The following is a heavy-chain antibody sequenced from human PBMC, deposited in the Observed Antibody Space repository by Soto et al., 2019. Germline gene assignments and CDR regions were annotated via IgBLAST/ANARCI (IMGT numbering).Heavy chain of an antibody. CDR2: ISSSSGHI. V-gene: IGHV3-21*01. D-gene: IGHD3-22*01. Sequence: GGSLRLSCAASGFTFSRFSMNWVRQAPGKGLEWVSSISSSSGHIYHADSVKGRFAISRDNAKNSLFLQMNSLGAEDTAVYYCARDRYYYDSSGSPKPFDIWGQGTKVTVSS. CDR3: ARDRYYYDSSGSPKPFDI. CDR1: GFTFSRFS. J-gene: IGHJ3*02.